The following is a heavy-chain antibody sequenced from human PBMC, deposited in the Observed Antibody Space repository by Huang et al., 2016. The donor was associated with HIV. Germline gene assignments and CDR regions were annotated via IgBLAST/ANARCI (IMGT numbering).Heavy chain of an antibody. J-gene: IGHJ4*02. D-gene: IGHD2-8*02. CDR2: IRHDGRNK. CDR3: AKDEKFFCSGGSCFSSNIDY. V-gene: IGHV3-30*02. CDR1: GFTFSNFG. Sequence: QVHLVESGGGVVQPGGSLRLSCAASGFTFSNFGMHWVRQAPGKGLEWVGFIRHDGRNKLYADSMTGRFTISRDNTQDTLFLEMKTVKSEDTAIYYCAKDEKFFCSGGSCFSSNIDYWGQGTLVTVSS.